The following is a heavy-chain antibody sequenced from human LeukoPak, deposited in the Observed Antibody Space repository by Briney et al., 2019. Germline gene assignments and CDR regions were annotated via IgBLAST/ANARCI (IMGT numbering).Heavy chain of an antibody. D-gene: IGHD2-15*01. J-gene: IGHJ5*02. CDR1: GYSISSGYY. CDR3: ARDQYCSGGSCYSNWFDP. CDR2: IYHSGST. V-gene: IGHV4-38-2*02. Sequence: SETLSLTCTVSGYSISSGYYWGWIRQPPGKGLEWIGSIYHSGSTYYNPSLKSRVTISVDTSKNQFSLKLSSVTAADTAVYYCARDQYCSGGSCYSNWFDPWGQGTLVTVSS.